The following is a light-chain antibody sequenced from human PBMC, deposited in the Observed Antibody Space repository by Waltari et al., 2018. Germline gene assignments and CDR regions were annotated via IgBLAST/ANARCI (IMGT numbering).Light chain of an antibody. J-gene: IGLJ3*02. V-gene: IGLV7-43*01. CDR1: TETATRGYY. Sequence: QTVVTQEPSLTVSPGGTVTLTCASSTETATRGYYPNWSQQKHGQAPTSLIYITINKHSWTPARFSGSLLGGKAALTLSGVQPEDEAEYYCLLYYGGIQVFGGGTKLTVL. CDR3: LLYYGGIQV. CDR2: ITI.